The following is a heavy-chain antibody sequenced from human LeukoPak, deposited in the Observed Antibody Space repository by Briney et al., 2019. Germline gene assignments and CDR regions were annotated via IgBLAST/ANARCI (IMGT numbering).Heavy chain of an antibody. CDR3: AKDDRIFWKAFDI. CDR1: GFTFSSYW. J-gene: IGHJ3*02. D-gene: IGHD1-1*01. Sequence: GGSLRLSCAASGFTFSSYWMNWVRQAPGKGLEWVANTKQDGSDKYYADSVKGRFTISRDNSKNTLYLQMDSLGAEDTAVYFCAKDDRIFWKAFDIWGQGTMVTVSS. CDR2: TKQDGSDK. V-gene: IGHV3-7*01.